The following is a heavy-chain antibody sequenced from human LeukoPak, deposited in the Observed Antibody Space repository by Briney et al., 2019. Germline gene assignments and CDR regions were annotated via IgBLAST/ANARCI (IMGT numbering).Heavy chain of an antibody. Sequence: QSGGSLRLSCAASGFTVSSNYMSWVRQAPGKGLEWVSVIYSGGSTYYADSVKGGFTISRDNSKNTLYLQMNSLRAEDTAVYYCASRDIVVVVAEDYYGMDVWGQGTTVTVSS. V-gene: IGHV3-66*02. CDR1: GFTVSSNY. D-gene: IGHD2-15*01. CDR2: IYSGGST. CDR3: ASRDIVVVVAEDYYGMDV. J-gene: IGHJ6*02.